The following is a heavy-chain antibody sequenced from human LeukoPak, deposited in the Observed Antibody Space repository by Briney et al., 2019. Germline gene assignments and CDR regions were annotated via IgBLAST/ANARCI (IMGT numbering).Heavy chain of an antibody. J-gene: IGHJ4*02. CDR3: ARVAITFGGVIGIPDY. CDR1: GYTFTGYY. CDR2: INPNSGGT. D-gene: IGHD3-16*02. V-gene: IGHV1-2*06. Sequence: GASVKVSCKASGYTFTGYYMHWVRQAPGQGLEWMGRINPNSGGTNYAQKFQGRVTMTRDTSISTAYMELSRLRSDDTAVYYCARVAITFGGVIGIPDYWGQGTLVTVSS.